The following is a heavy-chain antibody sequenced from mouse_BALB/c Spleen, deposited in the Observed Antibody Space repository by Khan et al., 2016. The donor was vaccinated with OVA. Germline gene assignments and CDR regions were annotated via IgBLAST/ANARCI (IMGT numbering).Heavy chain of an antibody. Sequence: LVKTGASVKISCKASGYSFTGYYIHWVKQSHGKSLEWIGYISCYNGGTGYNPKFKGKATFTVNTSSSTAYMQFNSLTSEDSAVYYCARDGYYYGMDYWGQGTSVTVSS. CDR1: GYSFTGYY. D-gene: IGHD2-3*01. J-gene: IGHJ4*01. CDR2: ISCYNGGT. V-gene: IGHV1S34*01. CDR3: ARDGYYYGMDY.